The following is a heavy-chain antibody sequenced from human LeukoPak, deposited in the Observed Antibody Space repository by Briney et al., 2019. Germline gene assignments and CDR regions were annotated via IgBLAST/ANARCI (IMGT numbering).Heavy chain of an antibody. CDR2: ITNDGSNT. Sequence: PGGSLRLSCAVSGFTFSTYWMHWVRQAPGTGLAWVSVITNDGSNTMYADSVRGRFTISRDNAKNLLYLQMNSLRAEDTAMYYCARGGMGSFDFWGQGTLVTVSS. CDR3: ARGGMGSFDF. V-gene: IGHV3-74*03. J-gene: IGHJ5*01. CDR1: GFTFSTYW. D-gene: IGHD1-26*01.